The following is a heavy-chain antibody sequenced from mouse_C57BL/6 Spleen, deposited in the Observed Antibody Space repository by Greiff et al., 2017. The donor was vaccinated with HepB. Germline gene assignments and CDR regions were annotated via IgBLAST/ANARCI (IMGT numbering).Heavy chain of an antibody. CDR3: ARREGSTVVAPYAMDF. J-gene: IGHJ4*01. CDR2: IWSGGST. CDR1: GFSLTSYG. V-gene: IGHV2-2*01. D-gene: IGHD1-1*01. Sequence: QVQLQQSGPGLVQPSQSLSITCTVSGFSLTSYGVHWVRQSPGKGLEWLGVIWSGGSTDYNAAFISRLSISKDNSKSQVFFKMNSLQADDTAIYYCARREGSTVVAPYAMDFWGQGTSVTVSS.